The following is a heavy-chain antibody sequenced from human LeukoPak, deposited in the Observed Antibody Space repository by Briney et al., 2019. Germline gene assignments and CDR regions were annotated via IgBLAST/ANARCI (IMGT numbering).Heavy chain of an antibody. Sequence: PSETLSLTCTVSGGSISSYYWSWIRQPPGKGLEWIGYIYYSGSTNYNPSLKSRVTISVDTSKNQFSLKLSSVTAADTAVYYCARSYYYDSSGYPGFDYWGQGTLVTVSS. D-gene: IGHD3-22*01. CDR2: IYYSGST. CDR1: GGSISSYY. V-gene: IGHV4-59*01. J-gene: IGHJ4*02. CDR3: ARSYYYDSSGYPGFDY.